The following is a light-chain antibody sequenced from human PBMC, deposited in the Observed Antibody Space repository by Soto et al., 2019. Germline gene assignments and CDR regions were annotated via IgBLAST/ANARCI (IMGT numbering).Light chain of an antibody. V-gene: IGKV3-20*01. CDR2: GAS. J-gene: IGKJ5*01. Sequence: EIVLTQSPGTLSLSPVERATLSCRASQSVSNNYLAWYQQKPGQAPRRLIYGASNRATGIPDRFSGSGSGTDFTLTISRLEPEDFAVYYCQQYGSSPTFGEGTRLEIK. CDR3: QQYGSSPT. CDR1: QSVSNNY.